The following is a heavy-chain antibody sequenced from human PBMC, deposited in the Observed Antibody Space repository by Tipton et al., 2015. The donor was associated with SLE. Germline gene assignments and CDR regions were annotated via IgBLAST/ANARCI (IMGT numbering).Heavy chain of an antibody. CDR2: VSDSGTA. J-gene: IGHJ5*02. CDR3: ARSTYRGANYLDP. Sequence: GLVKPSETLSLTCTVPGGPISSAYWSWIRQAPGKGLEWIGFVSDSGTAKYKPSLRGRVTISLDTPNKQLSLRVTSVTAADTAVYYCARSTYRGANYLDPWGQGTLVTVSS. CDR1: GGPISSAY. D-gene: IGHD4/OR15-4a*01. V-gene: IGHV4-59*01.